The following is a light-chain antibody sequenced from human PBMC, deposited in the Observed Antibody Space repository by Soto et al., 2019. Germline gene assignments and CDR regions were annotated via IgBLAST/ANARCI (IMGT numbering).Light chain of an antibody. J-gene: IGKJ1*01. V-gene: IGKV1-8*01. CDR3: PQYDSYPLT. Sequence: AIRMTQSPSSLSASTGDRVTITCRASQGISSYLAWYQQKPGKAPKLLIYAASTLQSGVPSRFSGSGSGTDFTLTISCLQSEDFATSYCPQYDSYPLTFGPGTKL. CDR2: AAS. CDR1: QGISSY.